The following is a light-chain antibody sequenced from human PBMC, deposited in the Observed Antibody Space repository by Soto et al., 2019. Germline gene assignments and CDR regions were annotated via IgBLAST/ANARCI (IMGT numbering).Light chain of an antibody. CDR3: SSFTDISTLV. Sequence: QSALTQPASVSGYPGQSITIYCSGTSSDVGSNNFVSWYRQYPGEAPKLLIYDVSRRPSGISDRFSGSKSGNTASLTISGLQAYYDALYHCSSFTDISTLVFGTGTKLTVL. V-gene: IGLV2-14*03. J-gene: IGLJ1*01. CDR1: SSDVGSNNF. CDR2: DVS.